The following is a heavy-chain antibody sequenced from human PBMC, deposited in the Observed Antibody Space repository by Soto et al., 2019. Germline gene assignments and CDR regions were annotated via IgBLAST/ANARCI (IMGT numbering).Heavy chain of an antibody. CDR3: ATLVATKTHYYYGMDV. V-gene: IGHV1-18*01. D-gene: IGHD5-12*01. CDR2: ISAYNGNT. CDR1: GYTFTSYG. Sequence: GASVKVSCKASGYTFTSYGISWVRQAPGQGLEWMGWISAYNGNTNYAQKLQGRVTMTTDTSTSTAYMELRSLRSDDTAVYYCATLVATKTHYYYGMDVWGQGTTVTVSS. J-gene: IGHJ6*02.